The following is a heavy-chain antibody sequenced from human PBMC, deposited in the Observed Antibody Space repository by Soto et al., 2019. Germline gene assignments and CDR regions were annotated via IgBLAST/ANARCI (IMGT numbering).Heavy chain of an antibody. CDR1: GYTFTNYA. CDR3: ARGTAMVPFDY. D-gene: IGHD5-18*01. V-gene: IGHV1-46*01. CDR2: VNPNGGST. J-gene: IGHJ4*02. Sequence: ASVKVSCKASGYTFTNYAMPWVRQAPGQGLEWMGLVNPNGGSTSYAQKFQGRVTMTRDTSTTTAYMELSSLRSEDTAVYYCARGTAMVPFDYWGQGTLVTVSS.